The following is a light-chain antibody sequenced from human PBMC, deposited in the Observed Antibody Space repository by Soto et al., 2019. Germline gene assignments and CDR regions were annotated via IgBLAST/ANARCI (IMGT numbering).Light chain of an antibody. J-gene: IGKJ4*01. CDR3: QQAHSFPLT. CDR1: QGIRTD. Sequence: AIHMTQSPSSLSASVGDRVTITCRASQGIRTDLGWYQQKPGKAPELLISGASSLQSGVSPRFSGRGSGTDFTLTISSLQPEDSATYYCQQAHSFPLTFGGGTKVDIK. CDR2: GAS. V-gene: IGKV1-6*01.